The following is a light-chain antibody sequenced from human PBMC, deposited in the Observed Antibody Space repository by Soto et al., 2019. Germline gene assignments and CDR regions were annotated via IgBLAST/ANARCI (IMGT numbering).Light chain of an antibody. CDR2: DNN. CDR1: SSNTGSNF. V-gene: IGLV1-51*01. Sequence: QSVLTQPPSVSAAPGQTVTISCSGSSSNTGSNFVSWYQHLPGTAPKLLIYDNNKRPSGIPDRYSGTKSGTSATLGITGLQTGDEAHYYCATWDSGLIEGVFGDGTKLTVL. J-gene: IGLJ2*01. CDR3: ATWDSGLIEGV.